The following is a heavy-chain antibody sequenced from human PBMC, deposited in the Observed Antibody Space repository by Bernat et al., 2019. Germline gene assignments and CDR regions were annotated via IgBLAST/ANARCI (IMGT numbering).Heavy chain of an antibody. V-gene: IGHV1-46*01. CDR2: INGGSGST. CDR1: GYTFTIYS. CDR3: VRGGWSGYDREADY. Sequence: QVQLVQSGAEVKKPGASVKVSCKASGYTFTIYSIHWVRQSPGQGLEWMGIINGGSGSTSHTQKFQGRVTLTRDTSTSTVYMDLRRLRSEDTAVYYCVRGGWSGYDREADYWGQGTPVTVSS. J-gene: IGHJ4*02. D-gene: IGHD5-12*01.